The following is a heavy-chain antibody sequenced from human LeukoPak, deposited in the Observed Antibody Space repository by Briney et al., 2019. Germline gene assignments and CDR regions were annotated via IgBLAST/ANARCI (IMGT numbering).Heavy chain of an antibody. CDR2: IYTSGST. V-gene: IGHV4-61*02. CDR1: GGSISSGSYY. Sequence: PSETLSLTCTVSGGSISSGSYYWSWIRQPAGKGLEWIGRIYTSGSTNYNPSLKSRVTISVDTSKNQFSLKLSSVTAADTAVYYCARGLAVVAGWPWDYYYYMDVWGKGTTVTVSS. CDR3: ARGLAVVAGWPWDYYYYMDV. D-gene: IGHD6-19*01. J-gene: IGHJ6*03.